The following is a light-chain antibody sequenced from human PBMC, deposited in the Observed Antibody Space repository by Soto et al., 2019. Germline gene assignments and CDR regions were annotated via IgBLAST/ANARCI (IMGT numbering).Light chain of an antibody. CDR3: LQHNTYPCT. V-gene: IGKV1-17*01. J-gene: IGKJ2*02. Sequence: DLQMTQSPSSLSASVGDRVTITCRASQGIRNDLAWYQQKPGKAPNRLIYAAFSLQSGVPSRFSGSGSGTEFTLTISSLQPEDFATYYCLQHNTYPCTFGQGTKLEIK. CDR1: QGIRND. CDR2: AAF.